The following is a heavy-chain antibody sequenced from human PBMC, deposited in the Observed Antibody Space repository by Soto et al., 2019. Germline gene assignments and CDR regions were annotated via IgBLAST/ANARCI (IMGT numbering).Heavy chain of an antibody. CDR1: GFTFSSYA. J-gene: IGHJ4*02. Sequence: EVQLVESGGGLVQPGGSLRLSCAASGFTFSSYAMHWVRQAPGKGLEYVSAISSNGGSTYYANSVKGRFTISRDNSKNTLYLQMGSMRAEDMAVYYCARDMGGYRVYVLDYRGQGTLVTVSS. D-gene: IGHD5-12*01. CDR3: ARDMGGYRVYVLDY. CDR2: ISSNGGST. V-gene: IGHV3-64*01.